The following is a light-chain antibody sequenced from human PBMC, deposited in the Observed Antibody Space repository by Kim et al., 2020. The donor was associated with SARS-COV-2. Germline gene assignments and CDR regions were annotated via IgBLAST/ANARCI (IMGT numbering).Light chain of an antibody. CDR3: QAWDSSTRV. J-gene: IGLJ3*02. CDR1: KLGDKY. V-gene: IGLV3-1*01. Sequence: SYELTQPPSVSVSPGQTASITCSGDKLGDKYACWYQQRPGQSPVVVIQQDTERPSGIPERFSGSNSGNTATLTISGTQAMDEADYYCQAWDSSTRVFGGGTQLTVL. CDR2: QDT.